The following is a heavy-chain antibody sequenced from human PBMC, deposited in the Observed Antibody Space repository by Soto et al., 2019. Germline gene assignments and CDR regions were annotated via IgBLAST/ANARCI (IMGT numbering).Heavy chain of an antibody. J-gene: IGHJ4*02. V-gene: IGHV4-4*07. Sequence: PSETLSLTCTVSGGSISSYSWSWIRQPAGKGLEWIGRIYTSGSTNYNPSLKSRVTMSVDTSKNQFSLKLSSVTAADTAVYYCARACSSNSCYDVFDYWGQGTLVTVSS. CDR3: ARACSSNSCYDVFDY. CDR1: GGSISSYS. D-gene: IGHD2-2*01. CDR2: IYTSGST.